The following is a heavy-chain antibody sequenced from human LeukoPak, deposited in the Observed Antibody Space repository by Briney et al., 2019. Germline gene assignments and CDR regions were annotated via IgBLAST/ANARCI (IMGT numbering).Heavy chain of an antibody. Sequence: GGSLRLSCAASGFTFTSTSMNWVRQAPGKGLEWISYISSSSRTVHYADSVKGRFTISRDNAKNSLYLQMNSLRDEDTAVYYWARARDGRYDYWGQGTLVTVSS. V-gene: IGHV3-48*02. CDR2: ISSSSRTV. CDR3: ARARDGRYDY. J-gene: IGHJ4*02. D-gene: IGHD1-26*01. CDR1: GFTFTSTS.